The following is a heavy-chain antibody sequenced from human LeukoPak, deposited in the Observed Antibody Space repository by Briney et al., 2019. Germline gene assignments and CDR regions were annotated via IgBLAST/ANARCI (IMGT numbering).Heavy chain of an antibody. Sequence: GGSLRLSCAASGLTFSSYSMNWVRQAPGKGLEWVSSISSSSSYIYYADSVKGRFTISRDNAKNSLYLQMNSLRAEDTAVYYCARDAGDSIQNYYYYYGMDVWGQGTTVTVSS. J-gene: IGHJ6*02. CDR1: GLTFSSYS. V-gene: IGHV3-21*01. D-gene: IGHD4-17*01. CDR2: ISSSSSYI. CDR3: ARDAGDSIQNYYYYYGMDV.